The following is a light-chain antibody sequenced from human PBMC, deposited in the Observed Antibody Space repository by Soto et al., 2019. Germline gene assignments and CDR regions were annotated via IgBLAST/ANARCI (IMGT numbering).Light chain of an antibody. Sequence: DIQMTQSPSSLSASVGDRVTITCRASQNIRNSLNWYQQKPGKAPKFLIYASSTFQSGVPSRFSGSASGTDFSLTISSLQPEDFATYYCQQGDSSPLTFGQGTKVEIK. CDR3: QQGDSSPLT. V-gene: IGKV1-39*01. CDR1: QNIRNS. CDR2: ASS. J-gene: IGKJ1*01.